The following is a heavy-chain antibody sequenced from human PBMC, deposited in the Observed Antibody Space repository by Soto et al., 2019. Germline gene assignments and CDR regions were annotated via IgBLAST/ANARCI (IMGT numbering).Heavy chain of an antibody. CDR3: ARDPLKQQLALNWFDP. CDR2: ISSSSSYI. Sequence: GGSLILSFAASGFTFSSYSMNWVRQAPGKGLEWVSSISSSSSYIYYADSVKGRFTISRDNAKNSLYLQMNSLRAEDTAVYYCARDPLKQQLALNWFDPWGQGTLVTVSS. D-gene: IGHD6-13*01. V-gene: IGHV3-21*01. J-gene: IGHJ5*02. CDR1: GFTFSSYS.